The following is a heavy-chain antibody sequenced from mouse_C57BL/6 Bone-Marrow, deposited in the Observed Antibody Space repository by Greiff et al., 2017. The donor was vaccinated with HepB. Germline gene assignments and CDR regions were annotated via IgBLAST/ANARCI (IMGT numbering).Heavy chain of an antibody. CDR1: GFTFSSYG. V-gene: IGHV5-6*02. J-gene: IGHJ2*01. Sequence: DVMLVESGGDLVKPGGSLKLSCAASGFTFSSYGMSWVRQTPDKRLEWVATISSGGSYTYYPDSVKGRFTISRDNAKNTLYLQMSSLKSEDTAMYYCARHGTRTPYYFDYWGQGTTLTVSS. CDR2: ISSGGSYT. D-gene: IGHD1-1*01. CDR3: ARHGTRTPYYFDY.